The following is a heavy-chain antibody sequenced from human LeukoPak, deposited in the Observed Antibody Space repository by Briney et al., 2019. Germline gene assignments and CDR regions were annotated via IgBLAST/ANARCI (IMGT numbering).Heavy chain of an antibody. CDR1: GYSFTSYW. CDR3: ATDAGSHSKYFQH. V-gene: IGHV5-51*01. Sequence: GESLKISCKGSGYSFTSYWLGWVRQMPGKGLEWMGIIYPGDSDTRYSPSFQGQVSISADKSISTAYLQWSSLKASDTAMYYCATDAGSHSKYFQHWGQGTLVTVSS. CDR2: IYPGDSDT. D-gene: IGHD3-10*01. J-gene: IGHJ1*01.